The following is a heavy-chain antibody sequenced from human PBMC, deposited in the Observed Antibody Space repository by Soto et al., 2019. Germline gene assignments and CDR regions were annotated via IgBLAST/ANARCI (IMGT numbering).Heavy chain of an antibody. V-gene: IGHV3-23*01. CDR2: ISGRGGST. J-gene: IGHJ4*02. CDR1: GLIFSSYA. CDR3: AKALSQSAYDSGLFDY. Sequence: EVQLLESGGGLVQPGGSLRLSCAASGLIFSSYAMSWVRQAPGKGREWVSSISGRGGSTYYADSVKARFTIARDNSKTTLYLQTNSRTAEDTAVYYCAKALSQSAYDSGLFDYWGQGTLVTVSS. D-gene: IGHD5-12*01.